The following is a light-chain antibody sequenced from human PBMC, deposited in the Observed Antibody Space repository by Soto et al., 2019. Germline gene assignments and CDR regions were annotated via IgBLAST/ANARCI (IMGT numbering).Light chain of an antibody. CDR1: SSDVGGYNY. V-gene: IGLV2-11*01. CDR2: DVS. J-gene: IGLJ1*01. CDR3: CSYAGSPRDV. Sequence: QSALTQPRSVSGSPGQSVTISCTGTSSDVGGYNYVSWYQQHPGKAPKVMIYDVSERPSGVPDRFSGSKSGNTASLTISGLQAEDEAEYYCCSYAGSPRDVFGTGTKVTVL.